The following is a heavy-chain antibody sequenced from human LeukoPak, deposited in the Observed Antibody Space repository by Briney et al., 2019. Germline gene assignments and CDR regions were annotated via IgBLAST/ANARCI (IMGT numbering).Heavy chain of an antibody. V-gene: IGHV3-23*01. Sequence: GGSLRLSCAASGFTFSSYAMSWVRQAPGKGLEWVSAISGSGGSTDYADSVKGRFTISRDNSKNTLYRQMNSLRAEHTAVYYCAKAWYGSGSYYNSYYYYMDVWGKGTTVTVSS. D-gene: IGHD3-10*01. CDR3: AKAWYGSGSYYNSYYYYMDV. CDR1: GFTFSSYA. CDR2: ISGSGGST. J-gene: IGHJ6*03.